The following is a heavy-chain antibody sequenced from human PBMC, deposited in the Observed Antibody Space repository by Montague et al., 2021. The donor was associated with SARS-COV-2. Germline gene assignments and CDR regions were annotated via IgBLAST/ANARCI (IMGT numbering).Heavy chain of an antibody. CDR3: ARGGRGTSYYWEY. V-gene: IGHV3-7*01. CDR1: GFTFSNSA. Sequence: SLRLSCAASGFTFSNSAMNWVRQAPGKGPEWVATIDRDGYEVYYVDSVKGRFTISRDNARNSLYLQLTSLRGEDTAVYYCARGGRGTSYYWEYWGQGTLVTVSS. D-gene: IGHD2-2*01. CDR2: IDRDGYEV. J-gene: IGHJ4*02.